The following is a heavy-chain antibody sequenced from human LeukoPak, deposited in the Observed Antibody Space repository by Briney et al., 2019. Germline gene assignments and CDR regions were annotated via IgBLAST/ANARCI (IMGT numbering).Heavy chain of an antibody. J-gene: IGHJ4*02. CDR2: ISYDGSNK. D-gene: IGHD6-19*01. CDR1: GFTFSSYG. V-gene: IGHV3-30*18. Sequence: GGSLRLSCAASGFTFSSYGMHWVRQAPGKGLEWVAVISYDGSNKYYADSVKGRLTISRDNSKNTLYLQMNSLRAEDTAVYYCAKDKYSSGLLIYYFDYWGQGTLVTVSS. CDR3: AKDKYSSGLLIYYFDY.